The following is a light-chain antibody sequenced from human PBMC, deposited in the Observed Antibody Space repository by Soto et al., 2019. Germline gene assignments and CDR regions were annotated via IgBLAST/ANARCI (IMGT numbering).Light chain of an antibody. CDR3: SSNPSSSPGV. CDR2: EVS. V-gene: IGLV2-14*03. CDR1: SSDVGAYDY. Sequence: QSVLTQPASVSGSPGQSITISCTGTSSDVGAYDYVSWYQQHPDKAPKLMIYEVSHRPSGVSNRFYGSKSVNTATLTISGLRVGDEADYYCSSNPSSSPGVFGRGTKVPFL. J-gene: IGLJ1*01.